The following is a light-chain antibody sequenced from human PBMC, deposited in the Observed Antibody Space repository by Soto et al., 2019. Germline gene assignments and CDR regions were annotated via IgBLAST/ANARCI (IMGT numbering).Light chain of an antibody. CDR2: EVT. CDR1: SSDIGGYNY. J-gene: IGLJ1*01. CDR3: SSYTSSNTLV. V-gene: IGLV2-14*01. Sequence: QSVLTQPASVSGSPGQSITISCTGGSSDIGGYNYVSWFQQHPGKVPKLMIYEVTNRPSGVSNRFSGSKSGSTASLTISGLQAEDEADYYCSSYTSSNTLVFGTGTKV.